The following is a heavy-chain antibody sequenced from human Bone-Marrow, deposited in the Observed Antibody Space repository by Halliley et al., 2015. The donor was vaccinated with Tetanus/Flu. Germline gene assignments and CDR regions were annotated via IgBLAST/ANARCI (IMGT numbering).Heavy chain of an antibody. CDR1: GDSISRGTYY. V-gene: IGHV4-30-4*01. CDR3: ARQNCDTAGYYFPCYLDS. Sequence: TLSLTCTVSGDSISRGTYYWSWIRQSPGKGLQWIGYIHNSGPTFYTPSLRSRLTMSVDTSKNEFSLKLTSMTAADTAVYYCARQNCDTAGYYFPCYLDSWGQGILVTVSS. D-gene: IGHD3-22*01. CDR2: IHNSGPT. J-gene: IGHJ4*02.